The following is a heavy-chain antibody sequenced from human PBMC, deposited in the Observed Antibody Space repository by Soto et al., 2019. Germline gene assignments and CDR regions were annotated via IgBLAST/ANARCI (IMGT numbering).Heavy chain of an antibody. D-gene: IGHD6-13*01. CDR1: GFTFSSYA. Sequence: EVQLLESGGGLVQPGGSLRLSCAASGFTFSSYAMSWVRQAPGKGLEWVSAISGSGGSTYYADSVKGRFTISRDNSKNTLYLQMNSLRAEDTAVFYCAKDIAAAGYYFDYWGQGTLVTVSS. CDR2: ISGSGGST. J-gene: IGHJ4*02. CDR3: AKDIAAAGYYFDY. V-gene: IGHV3-23*01.